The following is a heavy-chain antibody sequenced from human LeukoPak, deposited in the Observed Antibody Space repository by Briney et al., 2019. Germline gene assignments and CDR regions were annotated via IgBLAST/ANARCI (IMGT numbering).Heavy chain of an antibody. CDR1: GFTFSSYA. V-gene: IGHV3-30*01. J-gene: IGHJ4*02. D-gene: IGHD3-22*01. CDR3: VVVNPPVGDY. Sequence: GESLRLSCAASGFTFSSYAMHWVRQAPGKGLEWVAVISYDGSNKYYADSVKGRFTISRDNSKNTLYLQMNSLRAEDTAVYYCVVVNPPVGDYWGQGTLVTVSS. CDR2: ISYDGSNK.